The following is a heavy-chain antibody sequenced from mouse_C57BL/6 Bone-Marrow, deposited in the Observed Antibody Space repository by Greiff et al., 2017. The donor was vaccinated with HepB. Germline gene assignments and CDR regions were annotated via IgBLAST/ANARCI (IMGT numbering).Heavy chain of an antibody. J-gene: IGHJ1*03. V-gene: IGHV1-61*01. CDR1: GYTFTSYW. D-gene: IGHD1-1*01. CDR2: IYPSDSET. Sequence: QVQLQQPGAELVRPGSSVKLSCKASGYTFTSYWMDWVKQRPGQGLEWIGNIYPSDSETHYNQKFKDKATLTVDKSSSTAYMQLSSLTSEDSAVYYCARSYYYGSSYVGWYFDLWGTGTTVTVSS. CDR3: ARSYYYGSSYVGWYFDL.